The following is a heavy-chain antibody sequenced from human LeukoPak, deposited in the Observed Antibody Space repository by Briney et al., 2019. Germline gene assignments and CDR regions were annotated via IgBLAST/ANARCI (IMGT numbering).Heavy chain of an antibody. CDR3: ASLDFWSGKDYYYGMDV. Sequence: PGGSLRLSRAASGLTLSRYSMNWVRQAPGKGVEWVSSISSSSSFIYYAVAVKSRFTISRDNAKNSLFLHMTRLSAEDTAVYYCASLDFWSGKDYYYGMDVWGQGTTVTVSS. CDR2: ISSSSSFI. J-gene: IGHJ6*02. V-gene: IGHV3-21*01. CDR1: GLTLSRYS. D-gene: IGHD3-3*01.